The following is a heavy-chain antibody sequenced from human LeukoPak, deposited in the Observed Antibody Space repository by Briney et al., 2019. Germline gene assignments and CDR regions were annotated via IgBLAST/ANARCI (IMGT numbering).Heavy chain of an antibody. D-gene: IGHD2-15*01. J-gene: IGHJ3*02. CDR1: GGSISSYY. V-gene: IGHV4-59*08. CDR2: IYYSGST. CDR3: ARRYCTGGTCYSFAFDI. Sequence: SESLSLTCTVSGGSISSYYWSWIRQPPGKGLEWIGYIYYSGSTNYNPSLKSRVTISLDTSKNQFSLKLSSVTAADTAVYYCARRYCTGGTCYSFAFDIWGQGTMVTVSS.